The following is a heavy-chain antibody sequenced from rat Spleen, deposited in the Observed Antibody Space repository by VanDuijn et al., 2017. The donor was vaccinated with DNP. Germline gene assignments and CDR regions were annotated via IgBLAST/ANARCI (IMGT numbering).Heavy chain of an antibody. CDR1: GFTFNSYW. J-gene: IGHJ2*01. V-gene: IGHV5-58*01. D-gene: IGHD1-4*01. CDR2: IKTDGGSS. CDR3: ARSTDCGCNWDY. Sequence: EVQLVETGGGLVQPGRSLKLSCVASGFTFNSYWMYWIRQGPGKGLEWVASIKTDGGSSYYPDSVKGRFTISRDNAQNTVYLQMNSLRSEDTATYYCARSTDCGCNWDYWGQGVMVPVSS.